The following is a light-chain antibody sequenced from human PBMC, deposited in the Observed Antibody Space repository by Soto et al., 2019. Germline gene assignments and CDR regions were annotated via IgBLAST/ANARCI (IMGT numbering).Light chain of an antibody. CDR3: TSYISSSTPYYV. V-gene: IGLV2-14*01. CDR2: DVS. J-gene: IGLJ1*01. Sequence: QSALTQPASVSGSPGQSIAISCTGTSSDVGVYNFVSWYQQHPGKAPKLMIFDVSNRPSGVSNRFSGSKSGNTASLTISGLQAEDEADYYCTSYISSSTPYYVFGTGTKLTVL. CDR1: SSDVGVYNF.